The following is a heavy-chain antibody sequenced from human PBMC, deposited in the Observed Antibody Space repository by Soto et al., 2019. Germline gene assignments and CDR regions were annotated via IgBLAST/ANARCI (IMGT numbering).Heavy chain of an antibody. Sequence: EVQVVETGGGLVQPGGSLRLSCAASGFTFDKYAMHWVRRAPGKGLEYVSAITSVGISTYYAQSVKGRFTISRDNSNNTLYLQMGSLQPEDTAVYYCARDVGGPFPSIMAVWGQGTTVTVSS. J-gene: IGHJ6*02. CDR2: ITSVGIST. CDR1: GFTFDKYA. V-gene: IGHV3-64*01. CDR3: ARDVGGPFPSIMAV. D-gene: IGHD2-15*01.